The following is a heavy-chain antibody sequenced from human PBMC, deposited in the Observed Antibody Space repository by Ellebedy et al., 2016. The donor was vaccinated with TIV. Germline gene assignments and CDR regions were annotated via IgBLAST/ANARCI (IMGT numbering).Heavy chain of an antibody. CDR3: ASPETDYYDSSGYPT. V-gene: IGHV1-69*13. CDR1: GGTFSSYA. CDR2: IIPIFGTA. Sequence: AASVKVSCKASGGTFSSYAISWVRQAPGQGLEWMGGIIPIFGTANYAQKFQGRVTITADESTSTAYMELSSLRSEDTAVYYCASPETDYYDSSGYPTWGQGTLVTVSS. J-gene: IGHJ5*02. D-gene: IGHD3-22*01.